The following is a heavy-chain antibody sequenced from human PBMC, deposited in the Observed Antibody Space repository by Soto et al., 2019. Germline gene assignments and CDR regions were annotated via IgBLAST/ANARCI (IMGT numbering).Heavy chain of an antibody. CDR2: ISGSGGRT. J-gene: IGHJ4*02. CDR1: GFTFITYA. D-gene: IGHD3-10*01. V-gene: IGHV3-23*01. Sequence: EVQLLESGGGLVQPGGSLRLYCAASGFTFITYAMSWVRQAPGKGLEWVSGISGSGGRTYYADSVKGRFTISRDNSNNTLFLQMNSLRADDTAVYYCARVYGSGSIDYWGQGTLVTVSS. CDR3: ARVYGSGSIDY.